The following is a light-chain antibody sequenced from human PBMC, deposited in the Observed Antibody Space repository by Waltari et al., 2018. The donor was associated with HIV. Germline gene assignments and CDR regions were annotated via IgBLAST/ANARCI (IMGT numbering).Light chain of an antibody. J-gene: IGLJ3*02. CDR2: DVS. Sequence: SALTQPRSVSGSPGQSVTIPCTGTSSAVGGYNFVSWYQQHPGKAPKLVIYDVSKWPSGVPDRFSGSKSGNTASLTISGLQAEDEADYYCCSYTGSYTWVFGGGTELTVL. CDR1: SSAVGGYNF. CDR3: CSYTGSYTWV. V-gene: IGLV2-11*01.